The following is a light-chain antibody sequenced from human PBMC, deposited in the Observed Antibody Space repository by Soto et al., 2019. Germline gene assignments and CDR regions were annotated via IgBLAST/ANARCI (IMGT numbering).Light chain of an antibody. CDR2: DVS. CDR1: NSEVGGYNS. CDR3: CSYGSGSTLYV. V-gene: IGLV2-14*03. J-gene: IGLJ1*01. Sequence: QSALTQPASLSGSPGQSITISCTGNNSEVGGYNSVSWYQQHPGKAPKVIIFDVSSRPSGVSIRFSGSKSGNTASLTISGLQAEDEADYYCCSYGSGSTLYVFGAGTKVTVL.